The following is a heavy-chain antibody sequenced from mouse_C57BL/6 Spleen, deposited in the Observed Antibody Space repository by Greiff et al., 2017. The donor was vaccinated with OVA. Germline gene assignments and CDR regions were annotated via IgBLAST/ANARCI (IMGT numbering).Heavy chain of an antibody. CDR3: SRDYKEDYYAMDY. CDR1: GYTFTSYW. J-gene: IGHJ4*01. V-gene: IGHV1-64*01. D-gene: IGHD2-12*01. Sequence: VQLQQPGAELVKPGASVKLSCKASGYTFTSYWMHWVKQRPGQGLEWIGMIHPNSGSTNYNEKFKSKATLTVDKSSSTAYMQLSSLTSEDSAVYYCSRDYKEDYYAMDYWGQGTSVTVSS. CDR2: IHPNSGST.